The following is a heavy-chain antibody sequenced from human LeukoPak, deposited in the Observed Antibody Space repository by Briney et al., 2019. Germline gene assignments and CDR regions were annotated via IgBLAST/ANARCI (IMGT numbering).Heavy chain of an antibody. Sequence: GGSLRLSCAASGLTFSSYSMNWVRQAPGKGLEWVSSISSSSSYIYYADSVKGRFTISRDNAKNSLYLQMNSLRAEDTAVYYCARDSDYGDYFDYWGQGTLVTVSS. J-gene: IGHJ4*02. CDR3: ARDSDYGDYFDY. V-gene: IGHV3-21*01. D-gene: IGHD4-17*01. CDR2: ISSSSSYI. CDR1: GLTFSSYS.